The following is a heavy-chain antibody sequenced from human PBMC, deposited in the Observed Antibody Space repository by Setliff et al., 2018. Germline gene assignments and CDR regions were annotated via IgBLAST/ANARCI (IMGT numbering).Heavy chain of an antibody. CDR3: AKDFGSTWLNYFDY. D-gene: IGHD6-13*01. V-gene: IGHV3-23*01. CDR1: GFTFSSYA. J-gene: IGHJ4*02. Sequence: PGGSLRLSCAASGFTFSSYAMSWVRQAPGKGLEWVSGLNDVGHNTYYADSVKGRFTISRDNSKNTLYLQMNSLSAEDTALYYCAKDFGSTWLNYFDYWGQGTLVTVSS. CDR2: LNDVGHNT.